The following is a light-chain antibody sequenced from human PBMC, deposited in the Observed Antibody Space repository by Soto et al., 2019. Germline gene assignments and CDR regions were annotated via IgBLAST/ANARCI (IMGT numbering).Light chain of an antibody. CDR1: SSDIGSYNH. CDR2: AVS. J-gene: IGLJ1*01. CDR3: ISYTDRQSYP. V-gene: IGLV2-14*03. Sequence: QTAMAQPGSVSGSPGQSITISCSGTSSDIGSYNHVAWYQQFPGKSPKLMIYAVSDRPSGVSDRFSGSKSGITASLTISGLQTEDEADYYCISYTDRQSYPFGTATK.